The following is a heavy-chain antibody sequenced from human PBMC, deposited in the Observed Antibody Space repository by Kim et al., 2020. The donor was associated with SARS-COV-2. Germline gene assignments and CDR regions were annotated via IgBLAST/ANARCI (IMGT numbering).Heavy chain of an antibody. D-gene: IGHD2-2*01. CDR1: GFTFSSYA. Sequence: GGSLRLSCAASGFTFSSYAMHWVRQAPGKGLEWVAVIWYDGSNKYYADSVKGRFTISRDNSKNTLYLQMNSLRAEDTAVYYCAKGIVVVPADQYDAFDIWGQGTMVTVSS. CDR3: AKGIVVVPADQYDAFDI. V-gene: IGHV3-33*06. CDR2: IWYDGSNK. J-gene: IGHJ3*02.